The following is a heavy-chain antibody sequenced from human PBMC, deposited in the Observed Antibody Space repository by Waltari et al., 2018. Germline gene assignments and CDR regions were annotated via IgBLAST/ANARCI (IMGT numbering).Heavy chain of an antibody. V-gene: IGHV1-18*01. J-gene: IGHJ5*02. CDR2: ISASNVNT. D-gene: IGHD6-13*01. CDR3: ARIGYTSSSSDENWFDP. Sequence: QVQLVQSGAEVKKPGASVKVSCKASGYTFSSYGISWVRQAPGQGLEWMGWISASNVNTNYAQKLQARVTMTTDTSTSTAYMELRSLRSDDTAVYYCARIGYTSSSSDENWFDPWGQGTLVTVSS. CDR1: GYTFSSYG.